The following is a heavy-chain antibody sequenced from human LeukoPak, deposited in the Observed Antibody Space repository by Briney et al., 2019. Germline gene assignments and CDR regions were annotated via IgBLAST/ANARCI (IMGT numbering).Heavy chain of an antibody. CDR1: GYTFTSYG. CDR3: AGYYYDSSGYPRPWFDP. Sequence: VASVKVSCKASGYTFTSYGISWVRQAPGQGLEWMGWISAYNGSTNFAQKLQGRVTLTTDTSTGTAYMELRSLRSDDTAVYYCAGYYYDSSGYPRPWFDPWGQGTLVTVSS. CDR2: ISAYNGST. J-gene: IGHJ5*02. D-gene: IGHD3-22*01. V-gene: IGHV1-18*01.